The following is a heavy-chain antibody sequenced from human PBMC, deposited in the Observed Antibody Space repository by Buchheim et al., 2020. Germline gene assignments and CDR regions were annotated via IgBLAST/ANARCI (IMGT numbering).Heavy chain of an antibody. CDR3: ASRAHSHYDFWRGWFDP. D-gene: IGHD3-3*01. J-gene: IGHJ5*02. CDR1: GFTFSSYA. V-gene: IGHV3-23*01. CDR2: ISGSGGST. Sequence: EVQLLESGGGLVQPGGSLRLSCAASGFTFSSYAMSWVRQAPGKGLEWVSAISGSGGSTYYADTVKGRFTISRDNSKNTLYLQMNSLRAEDTAVYYCASRAHSHYDFWRGWFDPWGQGTL.